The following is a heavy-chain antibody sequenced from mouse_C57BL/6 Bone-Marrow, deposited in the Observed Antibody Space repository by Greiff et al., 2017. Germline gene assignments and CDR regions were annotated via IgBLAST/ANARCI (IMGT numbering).Heavy chain of an antibody. V-gene: IGHV1-50*01. CDR3: ARTGIPFDY. CDR2: IDPSDSYT. Sequence: QVQLQQPGPELVKPGASVKLSCKASGYTFTSYWMPWVKQRPGQGLEWIGEIDPSDSYTNYNQKFKGKATLTVDTSSSTAYMQLSSLTSEDSAVYYCARTGIPFDYWGQGTTLTVSS. J-gene: IGHJ2*01. CDR1: GYTFTSYW.